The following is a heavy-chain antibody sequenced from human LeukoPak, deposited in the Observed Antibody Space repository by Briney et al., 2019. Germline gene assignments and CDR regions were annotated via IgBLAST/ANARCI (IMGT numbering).Heavy chain of an antibody. Sequence: SLIIPCKGSGCSCSTYWIGLVLQMPGKGLGWMGVIYPDDSDTRYSPSFQGQVTISADKSINTAYLQWSSLKASDTAMYYCARQTDLDFVLVPAAVSFDYWGQGTLVTVSS. CDR2: IYPDDSDT. CDR1: GCSCSTYW. CDR3: ARQTDLDFVLVPAAVSFDY. V-gene: IGHV5-51*01. D-gene: IGHD2-2*03. J-gene: IGHJ4*02.